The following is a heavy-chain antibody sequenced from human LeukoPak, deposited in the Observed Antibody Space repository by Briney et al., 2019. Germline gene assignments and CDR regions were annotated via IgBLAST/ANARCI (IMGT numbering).Heavy chain of an antibody. V-gene: IGHV6-1*01. D-gene: IGHD5-12*01. Sequence: SQTLSLTCAISGDSVSSNSAAWNWIRQSPSRGLEWLGRTYYRSKWYNDYAVSVKSRITINPDTSKNQFSLQLNSVTPEDTAVYYCARAWLSGYDLSYYGMDVWGQGATVTVSS. CDR3: ARAWLSGYDLSYYGMDV. CDR1: GDSVSSNSAA. CDR2: TYYRSKWYN. J-gene: IGHJ6*02.